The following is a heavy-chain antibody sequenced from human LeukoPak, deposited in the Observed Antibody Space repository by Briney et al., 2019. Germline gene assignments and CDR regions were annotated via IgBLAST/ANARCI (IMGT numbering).Heavy chain of an antibody. J-gene: IGHJ4*02. CDR2: IYYSGST. CDR3: ARDVYYYDSSGYYSYFDY. CDR1: GGSISSYY. Sequence: SETLSLTCTVSGGSISSYYWSWIRQPPGKGLEWIRYIYYSGSTNYNPSLKSRVTISVDTSKTQFSLKLSSVSAADTAVYYCARDVYYYDSSGYYSYFDYWGQGTLVTVSS. V-gene: IGHV4-59*01. D-gene: IGHD3-22*01.